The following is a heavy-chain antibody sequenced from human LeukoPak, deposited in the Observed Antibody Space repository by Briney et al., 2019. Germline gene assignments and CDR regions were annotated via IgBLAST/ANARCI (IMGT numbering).Heavy chain of an antibody. CDR1: GYTFTGYY. CDR2: INPNSGGT. CDR3: ASPYNWNDGDAFDI. V-gene: IGHV1-2*02. D-gene: IGHD1-1*01. J-gene: IGHJ3*02. Sequence: ASVKVSCKASGYTFTGYYMHWVRQAPGQGLEWMGWINPNSGGTNYAQKFQGRVTMTRDTSISTAYMELSRLRSDDTAVYYCASPYNWNDGDAFDIWGQGIMVTVSS.